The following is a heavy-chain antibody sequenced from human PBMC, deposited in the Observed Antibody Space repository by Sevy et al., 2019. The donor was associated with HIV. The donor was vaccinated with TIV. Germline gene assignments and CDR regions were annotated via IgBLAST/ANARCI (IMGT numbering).Heavy chain of an antibody. CDR1: GFTFSSYG. CDR3: AQGTYYDFWTSYFDY. J-gene: IGHJ4*02. V-gene: IGHV3-30*03. D-gene: IGHD3-3*01. Sequence: GGSLRLSCAASGFTFSSYGMHWVRQAPGKGLEWVAVISYDGSNKYYADSVKGRFTISRDNSKNTLYLQMNSLRAEDTAVYYCAQGTYYDFWTSYFDYWGQGTLVTVSS. CDR2: ISYDGSNK.